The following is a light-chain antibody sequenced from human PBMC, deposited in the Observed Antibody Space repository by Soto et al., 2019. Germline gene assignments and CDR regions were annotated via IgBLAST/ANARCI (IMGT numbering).Light chain of an antibody. CDR2: DVS. J-gene: IGLJ2*01. CDR1: SSNVGGYNY. CDR3: CSYAGRYSWV. Sequence: QSVLTQPRSVSGSPGQSVTISCTGTSSNVGGYNYVSWYQQHPGKAPKLVIYDVSKRPSGVPDRFSGSKSGNTASLTISGLQAEDEAHYYCCSYAGRYSWVFGGGTKVTVL. V-gene: IGLV2-11*01.